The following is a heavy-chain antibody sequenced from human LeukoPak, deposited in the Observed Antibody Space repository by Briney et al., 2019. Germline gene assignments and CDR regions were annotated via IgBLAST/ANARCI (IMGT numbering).Heavy chain of an antibody. CDR2: IDGGGSST. J-gene: IGHJ4*02. V-gene: IGHV3-74*01. Sequence: PGGSLRLSCAASGFPFSNHWMHWVRQVPGKGLVWVSRIDGGGSSTSYADSVKGRFTIARDNSKSTLYLQMNSLRAEDTAVYYCARDEGTYYYDSSGIDYWGQGTLVTVSS. D-gene: IGHD3-22*01. CDR1: GFPFSNHW. CDR3: ARDEGTYYYDSSGIDY.